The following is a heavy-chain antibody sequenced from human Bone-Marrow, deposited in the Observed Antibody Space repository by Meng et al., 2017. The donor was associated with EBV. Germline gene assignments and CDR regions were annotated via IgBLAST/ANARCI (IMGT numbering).Heavy chain of an antibody. J-gene: IGHJ4*02. Sequence: QVQLVQFVSDLQKPGASVKLSCKASGYTFTSYAMNWVRQAPGQGLEWMGWINTKTGKPTYAPGFTGRFVFSLDTSDSTTYLQISSLKTEDSAVYYCARDGGRRLDYWGQGTLVTVSS. V-gene: IGHV7-4-1*02. D-gene: IGHD3-16*01. CDR3: ARDGGRRLDY. CDR1: GYTFTSYA. CDR2: INTKTGKP.